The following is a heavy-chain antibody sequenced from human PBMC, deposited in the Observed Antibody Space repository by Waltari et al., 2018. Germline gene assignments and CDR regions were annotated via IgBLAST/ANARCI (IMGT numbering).Heavy chain of an antibody. Sequence: GGGLVQPGGSLRLPCAASGFTFNSYAMNWVRQAPGEGPEWVSTISGNGVSRYYADSVEGRFTISRDNSRNTVYLQMSSLRAEDTAIYYCAKAHWDYGNYYYYYMDGWGNGTTVIVSS. V-gene: IGHV3-23*01. CDR3: AKAHWDYGNYYYYYMDG. CDR2: ISGNGVSR. CDR1: GFTFNSYA. J-gene: IGHJ6*03. D-gene: IGHD1-7*01.